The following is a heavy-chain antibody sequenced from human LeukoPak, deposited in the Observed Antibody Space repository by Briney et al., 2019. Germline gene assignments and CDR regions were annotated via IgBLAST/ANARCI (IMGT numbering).Heavy chain of an antibody. J-gene: IGHJ4*02. CDR2: INPNSGGT. Sequence: ASVTVSCKASGYTFTGYYMHWVRQAPGQGREWMGWINPNSGGTNYAQKFQGRVTMTRDTSISTAYMELSRLRSDDTAVYYCARERVVVAATPHFDYWGQGTLVTVSS. V-gene: IGHV1-2*02. CDR3: ARERVVVAATPHFDY. D-gene: IGHD2-15*01. CDR1: GYTFTGYY.